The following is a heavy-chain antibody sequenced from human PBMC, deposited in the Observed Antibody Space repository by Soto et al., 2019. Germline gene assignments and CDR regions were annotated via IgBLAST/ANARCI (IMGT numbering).Heavy chain of an antibody. CDR1: GGSISSYY. J-gene: IGHJ6*03. D-gene: IGHD2-2*01. CDR2: IYYSGST. Sequence: SETLSLTCTVSGGSISSYYWSWIRQPPGKGLEWIGYIYYSGSTNYNPSLKSRVTISVDTSKNQFSLKLSSVTAADTAVYYCARSGAYQYYYYMDVWGKGTTVTVSS. V-gene: IGHV4-59*01. CDR3: ARSGAYQYYYYMDV.